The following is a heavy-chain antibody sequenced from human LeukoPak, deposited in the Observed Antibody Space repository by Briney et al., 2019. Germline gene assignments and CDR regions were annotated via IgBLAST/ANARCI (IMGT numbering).Heavy chain of an antibody. J-gene: IGHJ4*02. D-gene: IGHD6-13*01. V-gene: IGHV3-9*01. CDR3: AKEGGAAAFDY. Sequence: GRSLRLSCAASGFTFDDYAVHWVRQAPGKGLEWVSGISWNSGSIGYADSVKGRFTISRDNAKNSLYLQMNSLRAEDTALYYCAKEGGAAAFDYWGQGTLVTVSS. CDR1: GFTFDDYA. CDR2: ISWNSGSI.